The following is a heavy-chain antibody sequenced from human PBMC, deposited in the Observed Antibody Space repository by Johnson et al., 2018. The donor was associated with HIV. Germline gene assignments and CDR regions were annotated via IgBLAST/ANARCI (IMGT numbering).Heavy chain of an antibody. CDR1: GFTFSNSW. Sequence: VQLVGSGGGLVQPGGSLRLSCAASGFTFSNSWMHWVRQAPGKGPVWVSGTYDNGNIINYADSVKGRFTISRDNAKNTLYLHMNSLRAEDTAVYYCAKDRVDGRYCGGDCPDAFDIWGQGTMVTVSS. CDR2: TYDNGNII. CDR3: AKDRVDGRYCGGDCPDAFDI. V-gene: IGHV3-74*01. J-gene: IGHJ3*02. D-gene: IGHD2-21*02.